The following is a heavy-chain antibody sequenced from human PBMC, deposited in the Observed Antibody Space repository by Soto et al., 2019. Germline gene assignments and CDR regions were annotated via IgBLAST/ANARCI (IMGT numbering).Heavy chain of an antibody. J-gene: IGHJ4*02. D-gene: IGHD5-18*01. Sequence: QEHLVQSGAEVKKPGASVKVSCKASGYTFTTYFLHWFRQAPGQGPEWMGWINTNSGDTKYAQNFQGRVTMPRDTSIDTVYMELSRLKSDDTSVYYCARGPSHGAFDYWGQGTLVTVSS. CDR3: ARGPSHGAFDY. CDR1: GYTFTTYF. V-gene: IGHV1-2*02. CDR2: INTNSGDT.